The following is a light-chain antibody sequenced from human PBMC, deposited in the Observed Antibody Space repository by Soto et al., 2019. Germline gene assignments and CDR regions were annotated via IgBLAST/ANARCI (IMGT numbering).Light chain of an antibody. Sequence: IVLTQSPDTLSLSPGERATLSCRASQSVTTSQLAWYQQKPGQAPRLLIFGASSRATGIPDRFRGSGSGTDFTLTISRLEPEDFAVYYCQQYGSSPRTFGQGTKVDIK. J-gene: IGKJ1*01. CDR1: QSVTTSQ. V-gene: IGKV3-20*01. CDR3: QQYGSSPRT. CDR2: GAS.